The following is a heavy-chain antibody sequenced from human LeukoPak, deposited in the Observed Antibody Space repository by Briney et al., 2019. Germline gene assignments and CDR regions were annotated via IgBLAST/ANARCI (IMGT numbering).Heavy chain of an antibody. V-gene: IGHV3-7*01. CDR3: AREGFYFFDF. J-gene: IGHJ4*01. CDR1: GFTVSINY. Sequence: GGSLRLSCAASGFTVSINYMSWVRQAPGKGLEWVANIKQDGSEKTYADSVRGRFTIFRDNAKDSVYLQMNSLRAEDSAIYYCAREGFYFFDFWGQGTLVTVSS. CDR2: IKQDGSEK.